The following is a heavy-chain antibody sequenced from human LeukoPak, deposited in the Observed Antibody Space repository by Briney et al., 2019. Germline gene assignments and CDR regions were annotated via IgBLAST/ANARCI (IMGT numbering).Heavy chain of an antibody. D-gene: IGHD3-16*02. J-gene: IGHJ4*02. V-gene: IGHV4-34*01. CDR2: INHSGST. CDR1: GGSFSGYY. Sequence: SETLSLTCAVYGGSFSGYYWSWIRQPPGKGLEWIGEINHSGSTNYNPSLKSRVTISVDTSKNQFSLKLSSVTAADTAVYYCEREGYQLSLYRNYWGQGTLVTVSS. CDR3: EREGYQLSLYRNY.